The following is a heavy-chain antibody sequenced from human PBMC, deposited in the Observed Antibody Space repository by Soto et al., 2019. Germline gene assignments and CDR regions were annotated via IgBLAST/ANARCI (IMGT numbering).Heavy chain of an antibody. V-gene: IGHV3-64D*08. CDR2: ISSNGGST. J-gene: IGHJ5*02. Sequence: GWSLRLSCSASGFTFSSYAMHWVRQAPGKGLEYVSAISSNGGSTYYADSVKGRFTISRDNSKNTLYLQMSSLRAEDTAVYYCVPNIVVVVAAWGQGTLVTVSS. D-gene: IGHD2-15*01. CDR3: VPNIVVVVAA. CDR1: GFTFSSYA.